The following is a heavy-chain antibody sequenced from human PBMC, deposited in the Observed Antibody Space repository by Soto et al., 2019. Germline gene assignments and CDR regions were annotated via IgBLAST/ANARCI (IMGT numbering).Heavy chain of an antibody. Sequence: SVKVSCKASGGTFSSYAISWVRQAPGQGLEWMGGIIPIFGTANYAQKFQGRVTITADESTSTAYMELSSLRSEDTAVYYCARRDNWKSNWFDPWGQGTLVTVYS. V-gene: IGHV1-69*13. J-gene: IGHJ5*02. CDR3: ARRDNWKSNWFDP. D-gene: IGHD1-20*01. CDR1: GGTFSSYA. CDR2: IIPIFGTA.